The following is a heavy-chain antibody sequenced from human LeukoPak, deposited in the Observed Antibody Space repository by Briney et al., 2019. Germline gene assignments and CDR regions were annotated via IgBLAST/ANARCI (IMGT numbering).Heavy chain of an antibody. Sequence: SETLSLTCTVSGGSISSYYWSWIRQPPGKGLEWIGYIYTSGSTNYNPSLKSRVTISVDTSKNQFSLRLSSVTAADTAVYYCARTMYYYDSSGYIFDYWGQGTLVTVSS. J-gene: IGHJ4*02. D-gene: IGHD3-22*01. V-gene: IGHV4-4*09. CDR3: ARTMYYYDSSGYIFDY. CDR1: GGSISSYY. CDR2: IYTSGST.